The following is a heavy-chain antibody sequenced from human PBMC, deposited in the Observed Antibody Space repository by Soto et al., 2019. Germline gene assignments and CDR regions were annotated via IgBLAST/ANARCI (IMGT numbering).Heavy chain of an antibody. Sequence: SETLSLTCTVSGGSNIRDGYYWSWIRQHPGKGLEWIAYISYSGSSYSNPSLKSRVTISADTSKNQFSLRLTSVTAADTAVYFCARATPAGSADFWGQGNMVAVCS. V-gene: IGHV4-31*03. CDR2: ISYSGSS. CDR3: ARATPAGSADF. D-gene: IGHD2-2*01. CDR1: GGSNIRDGYY. J-gene: IGHJ4*02.